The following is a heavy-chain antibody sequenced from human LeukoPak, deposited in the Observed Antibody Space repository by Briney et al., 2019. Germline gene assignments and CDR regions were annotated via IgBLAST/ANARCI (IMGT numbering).Heavy chain of an antibody. CDR1: GYTLTELS. J-gene: IGHJ5*02. CDR2: FDPEDGET. V-gene: IGHV1-24*01. CDR3: ATVPFTNYYDSSGYFT. Sequence: GASVKVSCKVSGYTLTELSMHWVRQAPGKGLEWMGGFDPEDGETIYAQKFQGRVTMTEDTSTDTAYMELSSLRSEDTAVYYCATVPFTNYYDSSGYFTWGQGTLVTVSS. D-gene: IGHD3-22*01.